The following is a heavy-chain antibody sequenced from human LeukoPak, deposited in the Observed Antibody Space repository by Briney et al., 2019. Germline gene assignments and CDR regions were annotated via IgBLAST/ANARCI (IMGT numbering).Heavy chain of an antibody. V-gene: IGHV4-59*01. Sequence: SETLSLTCTVSGGSISSYYWSWIRQPAGKGLEWIGYIYYSGSTNYNPSLKSRVTISVDTSKNQFSLKLSSVTAADTAVYYCARVGDIVATIWGQGTLVTVSS. D-gene: IGHD5-12*01. CDR1: GGSISSYY. J-gene: IGHJ4*02. CDR2: IYYSGST. CDR3: ARVGDIVATI.